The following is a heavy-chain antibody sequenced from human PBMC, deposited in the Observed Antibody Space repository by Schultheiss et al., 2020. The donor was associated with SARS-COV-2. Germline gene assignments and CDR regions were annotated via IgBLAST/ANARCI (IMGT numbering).Heavy chain of an antibody. CDR3: ARVFGVTGTDY. D-gene: IGHD1-20*01. V-gene: IGHV4-4*09. Sequence: SETLSLTCTVSGGSISRYCWSWIRQPPGKGLEWIGYIYHSGSTYYNPSLKSRITISLDTSKNQFSLKLRSVTAADTAVYYCARVFGVTGTDYWGQGTLVTVSS. CDR1: GGSISRYC. J-gene: IGHJ4*02. CDR2: IYHSGST.